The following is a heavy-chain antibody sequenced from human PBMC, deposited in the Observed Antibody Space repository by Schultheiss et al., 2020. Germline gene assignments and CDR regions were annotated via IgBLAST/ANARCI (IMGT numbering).Heavy chain of an antibody. V-gene: IGHV1-3*01. Sequence: ASVKVSCKASGYTFTSYAMHWVRQAPGQRLEWMGRIIPILGIANYAQKFQGRVTITRDTSASTAYMELSSLRSEDTAVYYCTRGDVWGRGTLVTVSS. J-gene: IGHJ2*01. CDR2: IIPILGIA. CDR3: TRGDV. CDR1: GYTFTSYA.